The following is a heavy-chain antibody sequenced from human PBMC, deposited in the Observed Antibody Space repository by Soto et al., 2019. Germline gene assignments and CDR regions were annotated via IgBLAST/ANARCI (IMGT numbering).Heavy chain of an antibody. D-gene: IGHD3-22*01. Sequence: SLTCTVSGGSISSYYWSWIRQPPGKGLEWIGYIYYSGSTNYNPSLKSRVTISVDTSKNQFSLKLSSVTAADTAVYYCAREGYYYDSSGYYPGAFDIWGQGTMVTVSS. CDR3: AREGYYYDSSGYYPGAFDI. J-gene: IGHJ3*02. CDR2: IYYSGST. CDR1: GGSISSYY. V-gene: IGHV4-59*01.